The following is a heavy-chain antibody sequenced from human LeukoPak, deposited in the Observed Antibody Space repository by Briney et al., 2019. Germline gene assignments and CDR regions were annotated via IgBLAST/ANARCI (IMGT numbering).Heavy chain of an antibody. CDR1: GYTFTGYY. CDR3: ARTYTAVHYFGY. CDR2: INPNSGGT. J-gene: IGHJ4*02. Sequence: ASVKVSCKASGYTFTGYYMHWVRQAPGQGLEWMGWINPNSGGTNYAQKFQGRVTATRDTSISTAYMELSRLTSDDTALYYCARTYTAVHYFGYWGQGTLVTVSS. D-gene: IGHD2-21*02. V-gene: IGHV1-2*02.